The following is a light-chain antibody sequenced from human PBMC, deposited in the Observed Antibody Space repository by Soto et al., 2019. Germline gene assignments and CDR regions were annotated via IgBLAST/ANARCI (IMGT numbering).Light chain of an antibody. CDR1: QSIRTY. Sequence: DIQVTQSPSSLSASVGDRVTITRRASQSIRTYLNWYQQKPGKAPKVLISAASNLQSGVPSRFSGSGSGTDFTLTISSLQPEDFGTYYCQQSYSTPRTFGQGTKVDIK. CDR2: AAS. J-gene: IGKJ1*01. CDR3: QQSYSTPRT. V-gene: IGKV1-39*01.